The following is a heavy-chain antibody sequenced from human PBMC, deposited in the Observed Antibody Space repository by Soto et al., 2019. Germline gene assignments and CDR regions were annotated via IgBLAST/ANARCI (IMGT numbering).Heavy chain of an antibody. CDR1: GYPLTAKY. V-gene: IGHV1-2*02. CDR3: AKGGSSWTEWFDP. CDR2: INPSSGGT. D-gene: IGHD6-13*01. Sequence: SVKVSCKASGYPLTAKYLHWVRQAPGQGLEWMGWINPSSGGTKEAQKFRGRVTMTRDTSISAAYMELSRLTSDDTAVYYCAKGGSSWTEWFDPWGQGTLVTVSS. J-gene: IGHJ5*02.